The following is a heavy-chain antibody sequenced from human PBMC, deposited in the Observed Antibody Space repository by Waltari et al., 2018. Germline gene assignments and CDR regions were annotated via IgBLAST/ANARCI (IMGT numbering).Heavy chain of an antibody. CDR2: INPNSGGT. D-gene: IGHD6-19*01. J-gene: IGHJ6*03. V-gene: IGHV1-2*02. Sequence: QVQLVQSGAEVKKPGASVKVSCKASGYTFTGYYMHWVRQAPGQGLEWMGWINPNSGGTNDAQKFQGRVTMTRDTSISTAYMELSRLRSDDTAVYYCARGESSGWGYYYYYMDVWGKGTTVTISS. CDR3: ARGESSGWGYYYYYMDV. CDR1: GYTFTGYY.